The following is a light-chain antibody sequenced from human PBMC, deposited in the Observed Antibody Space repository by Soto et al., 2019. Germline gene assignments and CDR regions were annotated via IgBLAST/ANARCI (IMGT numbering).Light chain of an antibody. V-gene: IGKV1-5*03. CDR2: TAS. J-gene: IGKJ1*01. CDR1: QSIGLG. Sequence: IQMTQSPSTVSASVGDRVAITCRASQSIGLGLAWDQQKPGKAPRFLIYTASTLLGGVPSRFSGSGSGTEFTLTISRLQTDDFATYYGQQYHDYSWTFGQGTKVEIK. CDR3: QQYHDYSWT.